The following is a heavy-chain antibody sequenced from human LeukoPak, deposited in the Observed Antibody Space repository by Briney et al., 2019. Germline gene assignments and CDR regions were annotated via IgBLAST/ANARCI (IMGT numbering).Heavy chain of an antibody. D-gene: IGHD1-26*01. J-gene: IGHJ5*02. CDR2: IYYSGST. V-gene: IGHV4-61*01. CDR1: GGSVSSGSYY. CDR3: ARSRAFNSGAFDP. Sequence: SETLSLTCTVSGGSVSSGSYYWSWIRQPPGKGLEWIGYIYYSGSTNYNPSLKSRVTISVDTSKNQFSLKLSSVTAADTAVYYCARSRAFNSGAFDPWGQGSLVTVSS.